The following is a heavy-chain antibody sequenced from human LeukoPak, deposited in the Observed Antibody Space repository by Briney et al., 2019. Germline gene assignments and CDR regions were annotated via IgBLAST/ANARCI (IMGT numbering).Heavy chain of an antibody. D-gene: IGHD6-13*01. J-gene: IGHJ4*02. CDR1: GASISSYF. Sequence: TSETLSLTCSVSGASISSYFWHWIRQPPGKGLEWIGYFYYSGSTNYNPSLKRRVTISADTSKNQLSLKLSSVTAADTAVYYCLRIAAQTTYWGQGTLVTVSS. CDR2: FYYSGST. CDR3: LRIAAQTTY. V-gene: IGHV4-59*01.